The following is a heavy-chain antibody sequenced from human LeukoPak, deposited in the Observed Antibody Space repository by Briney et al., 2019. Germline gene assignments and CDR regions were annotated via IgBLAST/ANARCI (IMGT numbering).Heavy chain of an antibody. V-gene: IGHV3-23*01. CDR3: ASEFSSSGFFDY. CDR1: GFTFSSYA. Sequence: GGSLRLSCAASGFTFSSYAMSWVRQAPGKGLEWVSAISTNGGKTYYPDSVKGRFTISRDNSKNTLYLQMNSLSAEDTAVYYCASEFSSSGFFDYWGQGTTVTVSS. J-gene: IGHJ4*03. D-gene: IGHD6-6*01. CDR2: ISTNGGKT.